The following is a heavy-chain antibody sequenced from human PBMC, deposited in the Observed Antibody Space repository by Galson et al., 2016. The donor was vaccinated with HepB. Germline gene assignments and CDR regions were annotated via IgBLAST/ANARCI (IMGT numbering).Heavy chain of an antibody. CDR2: INPNSGGT. D-gene: IGHD6-19*01. J-gene: IGHJ4*02. Sequence: SVKVSCKASGYSFSRNGIDWVRQAPGQGLEWMGRINPNSGGTDYAQKFQGRVALTRDTSISTVYMELTSLKSDDTAVYYCARDGKMVAGSLGYWGQGTLVTVSS. CDR1: GYSFSRNG. V-gene: IGHV1-2*06. CDR3: ARDGKMVAGSLGY.